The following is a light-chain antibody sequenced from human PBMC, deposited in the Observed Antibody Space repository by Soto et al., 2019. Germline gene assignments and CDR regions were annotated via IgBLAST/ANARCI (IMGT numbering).Light chain of an antibody. CDR2: GAS. Sequence: DIQRTQSPSSLSASVGDRVTITCRASQSIRRCLNWYQQKPGKAPKLLIYGASSLQSGVPSRFSGSGSGTDFPLTISSLQTEDFATYYCHQSYSTRVFGQGTKLEIK. CDR1: QSIRRC. CDR3: HQSYSTRV. V-gene: IGKV1-39*01. J-gene: IGKJ2*01.